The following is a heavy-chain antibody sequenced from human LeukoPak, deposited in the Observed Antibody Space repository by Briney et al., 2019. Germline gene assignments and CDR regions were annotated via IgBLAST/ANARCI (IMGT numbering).Heavy chain of an antibody. Sequence: SVKVSCKASGGTFSSYAISWVRQAPGQGLEWMGRIIPILGIANYAQKFQGRVTITADKSTSTAYMELSSLRSEDTAVYYCARDEGYYDSSGYYDYWGQGTLVTVSS. D-gene: IGHD3-22*01. V-gene: IGHV1-69*04. J-gene: IGHJ4*02. CDR1: GGTFSSYA. CDR3: ARDEGYYDSSGYYDY. CDR2: IIPILGIA.